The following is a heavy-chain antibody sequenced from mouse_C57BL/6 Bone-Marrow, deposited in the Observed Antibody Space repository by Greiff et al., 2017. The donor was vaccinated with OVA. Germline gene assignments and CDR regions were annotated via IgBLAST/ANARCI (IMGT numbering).Heavy chain of an antibody. V-gene: IGHV1-55*01. CDR1: GYTFTSYW. D-gene: IGHD2-12*01. CDR2: IYPGSGST. Sequence: QVQLQQPGAELVKPGASVKMSCKASGYTFTSYWITWVKQRPGQGLEWIGDIYPGSGSTNYNEKFKSKATLTVDTSSSTAYMQLSSLTSEDSAVYYCARRYYSNDTLYFDVWGTGTTVTVSS. J-gene: IGHJ1*03. CDR3: ARRYYSNDTLYFDV.